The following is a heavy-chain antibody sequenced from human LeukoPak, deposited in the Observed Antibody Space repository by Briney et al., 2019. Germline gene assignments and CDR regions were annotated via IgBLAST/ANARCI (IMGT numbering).Heavy chain of an antibody. D-gene: IGHD1-26*01. CDR2: ISSSSSTI. J-gene: IGHJ4*02. CDR3: AKGRQIGSFDY. V-gene: IGHV3-48*01. CDR1: GFTFSSYS. Sequence: GGSLRLSCAASGFTFSSYSMNWVRQAPGKGLEWVSYISSSSSTIYYADSVKGRFTISRDNAKNSLYLQMNSLRAEDTAVYYCAKGRQIGSFDYWGQGTLVTVSS.